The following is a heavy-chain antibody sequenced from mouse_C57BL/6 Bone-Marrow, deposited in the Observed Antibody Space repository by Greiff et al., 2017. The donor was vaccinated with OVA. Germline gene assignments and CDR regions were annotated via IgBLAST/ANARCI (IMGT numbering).Heavy chain of an antibody. CDR1: GFTFSDYG. J-gene: IGHJ1*03. V-gene: IGHV5-15*01. Sequence: EVNVVESGGGLVQPGGSLKLSCAASGFTFSDYGMAWVRQAPRKGPEWVAFISNLAYSIYYADTVTGRFTISRENAKNTLYLEMSSLRSEDTAMYYCARRGLLRWYFDVWGTGTTVTVSS. D-gene: IGHD1-1*01. CDR2: ISNLAYSI. CDR3: ARRGLLRWYFDV.